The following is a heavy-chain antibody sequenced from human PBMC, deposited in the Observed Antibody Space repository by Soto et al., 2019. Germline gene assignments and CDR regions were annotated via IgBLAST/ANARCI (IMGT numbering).Heavy chain of an antibody. J-gene: IGHJ3*02. V-gene: IGHV4-59*01. CDR1: GGSISSYY. CDR2: IYYSGGT. CDR3: AREGPDAFDI. Sequence: SETLSLTCTVSGGSISSYYWSWIRQPPGKGLEWIGYIYYSGGTNYNPSLKSRVTISVDTSKNQFSLKLSSVTAADTAVYYCAREGPDAFDIWGKGTMVTVAS.